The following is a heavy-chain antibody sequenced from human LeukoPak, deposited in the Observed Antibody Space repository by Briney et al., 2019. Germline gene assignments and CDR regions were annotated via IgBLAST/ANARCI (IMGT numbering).Heavy chain of an antibody. V-gene: IGHV4-34*01. J-gene: IGHJ4*02. CDR3: ARDPGYSSGWNYFDY. Sequence: SETLSLTCAVYGGSFSGYYWSWIRQPPGKGLEWIGEINHSGSTNYNPSLKGRVTISVDTSKNQFSLKLSSVTAADTAVYYCARDPGYSSGWNYFDYWGQGTLVTVSS. CDR1: GGSFSGYY. CDR2: INHSGST. D-gene: IGHD6-19*01.